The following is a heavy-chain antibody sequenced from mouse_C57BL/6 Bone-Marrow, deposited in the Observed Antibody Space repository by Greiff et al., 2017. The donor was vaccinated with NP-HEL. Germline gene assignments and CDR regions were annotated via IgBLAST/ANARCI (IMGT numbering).Heavy chain of an antibody. CDR1: GYTFTSYG. D-gene: IGHD2-1*01. CDR2: IAARSGNT. J-gene: IGHJ1*03. Sequence: QVHVKQSVPELARPGASVKLSCKASGYTFTSYGISWVKQRTGQGLEWIGEIAARSGNTYYNEKFKGKATLTADKSSSTAYMELRSLTSEDSAVYFCARGRGNYGYFDVWGTGTTVTVSS. V-gene: IGHV1-81*01. CDR3: ARGRGNYGYFDV.